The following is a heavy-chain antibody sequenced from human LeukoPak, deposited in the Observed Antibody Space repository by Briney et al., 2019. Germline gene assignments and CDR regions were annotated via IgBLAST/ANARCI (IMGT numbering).Heavy chain of an antibody. CDR2: IDPSDSYS. CDR1: GYSFTTYW. V-gene: IGHV5-10-1*01. D-gene: IGHD3-22*01. CDR3: ARPLTVITRRVGVEFDY. J-gene: IGHJ4*02. Sequence: GESLRISCKGSGYSFTTYWITWVRQMPGKGLEWLGTIDPSDSYSKYSPSFQGHVTISVDKSINTAYLQWSTLKASDTAMYYCARPLTVITRRVGVEFDYWGQGTLVTASS.